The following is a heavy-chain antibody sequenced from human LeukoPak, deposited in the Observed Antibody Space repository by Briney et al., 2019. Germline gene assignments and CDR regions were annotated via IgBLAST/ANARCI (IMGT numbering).Heavy chain of an antibody. CDR2: MSESGRST. J-gene: IGHJ4*02. Sequence: GGSLRLSCAASGFTFSNYAMSWVRQAPGKGLEWVSAMSESGRSTRYADSVKGRLTISRDNSKNTLFLRMNSLRAEDTAVYYCAKDLYDSSGSRYDYWGQGTLVTVSS. V-gene: IGHV3-23*01. CDR1: GFTFSNYA. CDR3: AKDLYDSSGSRYDY. D-gene: IGHD3-22*01.